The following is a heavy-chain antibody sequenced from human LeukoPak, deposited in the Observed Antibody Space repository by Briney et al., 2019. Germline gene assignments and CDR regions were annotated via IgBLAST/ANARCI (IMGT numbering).Heavy chain of an antibody. J-gene: IGHJ6*03. CDR2: IYHSGST. D-gene: IGHD1-26*01. Sequence: SETLSLTCTVSGASISRGGYYRSWIHQHPGKGLEWIGYIYHSGSTYYNPSLKSRVTISVDTSKNQFSLNLSSVTAADTAVYYCARVPMGASYYYMDVWGRGTTVTVSS. CDR3: ARVPMGASYYYMDV. V-gene: IGHV4-31*03. CDR1: GASISRGGYY.